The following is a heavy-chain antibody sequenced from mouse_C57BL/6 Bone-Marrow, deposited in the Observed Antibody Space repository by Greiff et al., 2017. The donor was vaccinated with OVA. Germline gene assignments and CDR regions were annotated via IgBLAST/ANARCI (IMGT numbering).Heavy chain of an antibody. CDR2: IDPSASYT. J-gene: IGHJ2*01. V-gene: IGHV1-50*01. D-gene: IGHD1-1*01. CDR3: AREGGSSFFDY. Sequence: VQLQQPGAELVKPGASVKLSCKASGYTFTSYWMQWVKQRPGQGLEWIGEIDPSASYTNYNQKFKGKATLTVDTSSSTAYMQLSSLTSEDSAVYYCAREGGSSFFDYWGQGTTLTVSS. CDR1: GYTFTSYW.